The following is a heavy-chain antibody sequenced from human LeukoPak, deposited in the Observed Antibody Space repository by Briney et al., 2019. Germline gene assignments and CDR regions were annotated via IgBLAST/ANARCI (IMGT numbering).Heavy chain of an antibody. CDR3: ARATHGYNYGYRPNELGHYFDY. CDR2: ISYDRSNK. Sequence: GGSLRLSCAASGFTFSSYAMHWVRQAPGQGLEWVAVISYDRSNKYYADSVKGRFTISRDNSKNTLYLQMNSLRAEDTAVYYCARATHGYNYGYRPNELGHYFDYWGQGTLVTVSS. D-gene: IGHD5-18*01. J-gene: IGHJ4*02. V-gene: IGHV3-30*04. CDR1: GFTFSSYA.